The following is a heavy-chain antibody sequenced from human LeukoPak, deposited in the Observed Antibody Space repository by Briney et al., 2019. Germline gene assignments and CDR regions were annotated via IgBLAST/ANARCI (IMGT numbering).Heavy chain of an antibody. CDR3: AREPPS. J-gene: IGHJ4*02. CDR1: GGSISSYY. Sequence: SETLSLTSTVSGGSISSYYWSWIRQPPGKGLEWIGYIYYSGSTNYNPSLKSRVTISVDTSKNQFSLKLSSVTAADTAVYYCAREPPSWGQGTLVTVSS. CDR2: IYYSGST. V-gene: IGHV4-59*01.